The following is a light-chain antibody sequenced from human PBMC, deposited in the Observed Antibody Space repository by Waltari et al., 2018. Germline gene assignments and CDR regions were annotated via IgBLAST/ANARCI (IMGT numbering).Light chain of an antibody. CDR1: NSNIGSNF. Sequence: QSVLTQPPSVSGTPGQRVTISCSGSNSNIGSNFVNWYQQLPGKAPKLLIYNDNQGPSGVPDRFSASKSGTSAALAITGLQSEDEADYYCAVWDDSLGGVFGGGTKLTVL. CDR3: AVWDDSLGGV. J-gene: IGLJ3*02. V-gene: IGLV1-44*01. CDR2: NDN.